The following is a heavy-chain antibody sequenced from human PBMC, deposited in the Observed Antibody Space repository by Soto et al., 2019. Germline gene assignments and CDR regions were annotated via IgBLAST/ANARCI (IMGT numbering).Heavy chain of an antibody. J-gene: IGHJ4*02. CDR3: ARHVVGATTYSFDY. D-gene: IGHD1-26*01. CDR1: GGSISSSSYY. CDR2: IYYSGST. Sequence: QLQLQESGPGLVKPSETLSLTCTVSGGSISSSSYYWGWIRQPPGKGLEWIGSIYYSGSTYYNSSLKSRVTISVDTSKNQFSLKLSSVTAADTAVYYCARHVVGATTYSFDYWGQGTLVTVSS. V-gene: IGHV4-39*01.